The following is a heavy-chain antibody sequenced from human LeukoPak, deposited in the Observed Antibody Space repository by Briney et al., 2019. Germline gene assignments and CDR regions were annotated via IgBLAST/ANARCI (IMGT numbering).Heavy chain of an antibody. V-gene: IGHV1-18*01. CDR2: ISAYNGNT. Sequence: VASGKVSCKASGYTFTSYGISWVRQAPGQGLEWMGWISAYNGNTNYAQKLQGRVTMTTDTSTSTAYMELRSLRSDDTAVYYCASSAGYDILTAYLLDYWGQGTLVTVSS. CDR1: GYTFTSYG. CDR3: ASSAGYDILTAYLLDY. J-gene: IGHJ4*02. D-gene: IGHD3-9*01.